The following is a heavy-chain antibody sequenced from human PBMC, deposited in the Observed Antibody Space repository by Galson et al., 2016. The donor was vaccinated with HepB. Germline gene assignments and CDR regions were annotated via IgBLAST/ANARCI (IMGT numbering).Heavy chain of an antibody. CDR1: GFTFRTYD. CDR3: ARGPYRRSSFSYGMDV. J-gene: IGHJ6*02. V-gene: IGHV3-13*01. CDR2: IGTAGDT. D-gene: IGHD3-10*01. Sequence: SLRLSCAASGFTFRTYDMHWVRQTKTKGLEWVSAIGTAGDTYYPDSVKGRFTISRENAKNSLYLQMNSLGAGDTAVYYCARGPYRRSSFSYGMDVWGQGTTVTFSS.